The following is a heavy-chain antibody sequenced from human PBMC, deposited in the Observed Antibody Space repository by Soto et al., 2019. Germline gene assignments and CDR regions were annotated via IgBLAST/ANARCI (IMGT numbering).Heavy chain of an antibody. V-gene: IGHV1-69*13. D-gene: IGHD4-17*01. CDR2: IIPIFGTA. J-gene: IGHJ4*02. Sequence: GASVKVSCKASGGTFSSYAISWVRQAPGQGLEWMGGIIPIFGTANYAQKFQGRVTITADESTSTAYMELSSLRSEDTAVYYCARGGAYSDYGGNSCAPFDYWGQGTLVTVSS. CDR1: GGTFSSYA. CDR3: ARGGAYSDYGGNSCAPFDY.